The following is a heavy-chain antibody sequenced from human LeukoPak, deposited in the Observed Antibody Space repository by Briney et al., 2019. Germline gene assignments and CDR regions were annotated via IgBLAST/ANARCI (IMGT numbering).Heavy chain of an antibody. CDR1: GGTFSSYV. V-gene: IGHV1-69*13. J-gene: IGHJ5*02. CDR2: IIPILGSA. D-gene: IGHD4-23*01. Sequence: ASVKVSCKASGGTFSSYVIGWVRQAPGQGLEWMGAIIPILGSANYVQKFQGRVPNTSEESTTTGYMELSSLRSEDTAVYYCARGVTSSPWYNWFDPWGQGTLVTVSS. CDR3: ARGVTSSPWYNWFDP.